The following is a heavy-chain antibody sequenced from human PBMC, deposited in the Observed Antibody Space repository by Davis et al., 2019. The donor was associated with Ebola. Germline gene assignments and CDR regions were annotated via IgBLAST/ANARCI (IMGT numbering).Heavy chain of an antibody. Sequence: PSETLSLTCGVYGGSLSDYYWSWVRQPPGKGLEWIGEINPSGGTTYNPSLKSRVTISLDTSRNQFSLRLGSVTAADTAVYYCARAFHNWYFDLWGRGSLVTVSS. CDR3: ARAFHNWYFDL. J-gene: IGHJ2*01. V-gene: IGHV4-34*01. CDR1: GGSLSDYY. CDR2: INPSGGT.